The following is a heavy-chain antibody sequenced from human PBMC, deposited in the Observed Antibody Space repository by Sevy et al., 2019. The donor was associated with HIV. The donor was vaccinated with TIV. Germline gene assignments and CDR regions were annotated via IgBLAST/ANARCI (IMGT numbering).Heavy chain of an antibody. D-gene: IGHD4-17*01. Sequence: GGSLRLSYAASGFTFSDYYMSWIRQAPGKGLEWVSYISSSSYTNYADSVKGRFTISRDNAKNSLYLQMNSLRAEDTAVYYCAGTTVTTGGNWFDPWGQGTLVTVSS. J-gene: IGHJ5*02. CDR2: ISSSSYT. V-gene: IGHV3-11*06. CDR1: GFTFSDYY. CDR3: AGTTVTTGGNWFDP.